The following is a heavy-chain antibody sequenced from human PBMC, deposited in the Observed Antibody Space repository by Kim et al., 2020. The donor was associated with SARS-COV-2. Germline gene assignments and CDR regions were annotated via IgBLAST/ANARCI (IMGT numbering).Heavy chain of an antibody. V-gene: IGHV3-13*01. Sequence: YYPGSVKGRFTISRENAKNSLYLQMNSLRAGDTAVYYCARRSIAAVALDIWGQGTMVTVSS. CDR3: ARRSIAAVALDI. D-gene: IGHD6-13*01. J-gene: IGHJ3*02.